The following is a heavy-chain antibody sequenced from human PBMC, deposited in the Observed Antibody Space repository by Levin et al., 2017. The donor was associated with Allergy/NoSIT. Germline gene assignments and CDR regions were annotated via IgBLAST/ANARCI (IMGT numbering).Heavy chain of an antibody. D-gene: IGHD2-15*01. J-gene: IGHJ4*02. CDR3: AKLAYCSGSTCYSSSDY. Sequence: KVSCKGSGYTFTNYWIAWVRQMPGKGLEWMGIIYPGDSNTKYSPSFQGQVTISADKSTSTAFLQWNSLKASDTAMYYCAKLAYCSGSTCYSSSDYWGQGTLVTVSS. V-gene: IGHV5-51*01. CDR2: IYPGDSNT. CDR1: GYTFTNYW.